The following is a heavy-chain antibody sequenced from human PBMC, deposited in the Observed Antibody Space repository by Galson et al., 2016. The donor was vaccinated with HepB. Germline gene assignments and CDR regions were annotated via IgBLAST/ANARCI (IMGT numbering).Heavy chain of an antibody. Sequence: SVKVSCKASGGTFSSYAISWVRQAPGQGLEWMGGIIPIFNTANYAQKFQGRVTITADESTSTADMELFSLRSDDTAVYYCAREGAVNMIWNWFDPWGQGALVTVSS. V-gene: IGHV1-69*13. CDR1: GGTFSSYA. J-gene: IGHJ5*02. CDR3: AREGAVNMIWNWFDP. D-gene: IGHD3/OR15-3a*01. CDR2: IIPIFNTA.